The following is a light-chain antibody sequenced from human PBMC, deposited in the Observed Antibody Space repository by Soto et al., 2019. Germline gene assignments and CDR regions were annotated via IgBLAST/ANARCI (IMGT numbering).Light chain of an antibody. V-gene: IGKV1-39*01. J-gene: IGKJ2*02. Sequence: DIQMTQSPSSLSASVGDRVTITCRASQSISSYLNRYQQKPGKAPKLLIYAASSLQSGVPSRFSGSGSGTDFTLTISSLQPEDFATYYCQQSYSTLPWTFGQGTKLEIK. CDR2: AAS. CDR1: QSISSY. CDR3: QQSYSTLPWT.